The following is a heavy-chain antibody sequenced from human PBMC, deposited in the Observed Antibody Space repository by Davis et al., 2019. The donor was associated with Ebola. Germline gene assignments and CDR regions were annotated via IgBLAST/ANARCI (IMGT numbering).Heavy chain of an antibody. Sequence: ASVKVSCKASGYTFTSYDINWVRQAPGQGLEWMGWISAYNGNTNYAQKLQGRVTMTTDTSTSTAYMELRSLRSDDTAVYYCARDGTSVNNYDILTGYYYYYGMDVWGQGTTVTVSS. J-gene: IGHJ6*02. CDR2: ISAYNGNT. CDR1: GYTFTSYD. D-gene: IGHD3-9*01. V-gene: IGHV1-18*01. CDR3: ARDGTSVNNYDILTGYYYYYGMDV.